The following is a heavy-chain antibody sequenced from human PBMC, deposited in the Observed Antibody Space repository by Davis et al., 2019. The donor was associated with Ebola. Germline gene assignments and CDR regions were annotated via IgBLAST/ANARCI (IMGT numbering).Heavy chain of an antibody. D-gene: IGHD6-13*01. CDR2: INPSGGST. V-gene: IGHV1-46*01. Sequence: ASVKVSCRASGYTFTSYYMHWVRQAPGQGLEWMGIINPSGGSTSYAQKFQSRVTMTRDTSTSTVYMELSSLRSEDTAVYYCAGRCIAAAGKGRDYYYGMDVWGQGTTVTVSS. CDR1: GYTFTSYY. CDR3: AGRCIAAAGKGRDYYYGMDV. J-gene: IGHJ6*02.